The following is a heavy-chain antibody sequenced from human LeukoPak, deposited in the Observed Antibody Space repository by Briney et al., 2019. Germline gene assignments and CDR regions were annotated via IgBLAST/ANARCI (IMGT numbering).Heavy chain of an antibody. J-gene: IGHJ4*02. CDR3: ARDSGSYGNDY. D-gene: IGHD1-26*01. Sequence: ASVKVSCKASGYTFTSYDINWVRQATGQGLEWMGWMNPNSGNTGYAQKFQGRVTMTRNTSISTAYMELRSLRSDDTAVYYCARDSGSYGNDYWGQGTLVTVSS. V-gene: IGHV1-8*01. CDR1: GYTFTSYD. CDR2: MNPNSGNT.